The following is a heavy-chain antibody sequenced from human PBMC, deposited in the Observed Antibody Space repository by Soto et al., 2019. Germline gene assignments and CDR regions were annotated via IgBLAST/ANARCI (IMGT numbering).Heavy chain of an antibody. D-gene: IGHD4-17*01. CDR2: FDPEDGET. CDR1: GYTLTELS. J-gene: IGHJ6*02. V-gene: IGHV1-24*01. CDR3: ATLRTTVTTWGIAGYYGMDV. Sequence: GASVKVSYKVSGYTLTELSMHWVRQAPGKGLEWMGGFDPEDGETIYAQKFQGRVTMTEDTSTDTAYMELSSLRSEDTAVYYCATLRTTVTTWGIAGYYGMDVWGQGTTVTVSS.